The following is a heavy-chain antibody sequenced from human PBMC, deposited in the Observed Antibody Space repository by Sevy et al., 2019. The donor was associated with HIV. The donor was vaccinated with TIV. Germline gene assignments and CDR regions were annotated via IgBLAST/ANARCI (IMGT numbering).Heavy chain of an antibody. J-gene: IGHJ6*02. CDR1: GFTFSSYW. CDR2: IKQDGSEK. Sequence: GGSLRLSCAASGFTFSSYWMSWVRQAPGKGLEWVANIKQDGSEKYYVDSVKGRFTISRDNAKNSLYLQMNSLRAEDTAVYYCASSQRVYYYYGMDVWGQGTTVTVSS. V-gene: IGHV3-7*03. CDR3: ASSQRVYYYYGMDV.